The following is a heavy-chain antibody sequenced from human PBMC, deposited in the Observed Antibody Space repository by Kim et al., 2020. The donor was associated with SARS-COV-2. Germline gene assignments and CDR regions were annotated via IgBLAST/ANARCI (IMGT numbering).Heavy chain of an antibody. CDR1: GGSISSSSYY. CDR2: IYYSGST. V-gene: IGHV4-39*07. J-gene: IGHJ4*02. D-gene: IGHD6-19*01. CDR3: ANIAVAGTTLEN. Sequence: SETLSLTCTVSGGSISSSSYYWGWIRQPPGKGLEWIGSIYYSGSTYYNPSLKSRVTISVDTSKNQFSLKLSSVTAADTAVYYCANIAVAGTTLENWGQGTLVTVSS.